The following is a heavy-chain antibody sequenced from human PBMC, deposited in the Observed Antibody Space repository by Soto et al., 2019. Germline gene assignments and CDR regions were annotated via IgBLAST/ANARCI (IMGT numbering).Heavy chain of an antibody. J-gene: IGHJ4*02. V-gene: IGHV4-59*08. CDR3: ARRYGGTFDY. CDR2: IYYSGST. Sequence: SETLSLTCTVAGGSISSYYWSWIRQPPGKGLGWIGYIYYSGSTNYNPSLKSRVTISVDTSKNQFSLKLSSVTAADTAVYYCARRYGGTFDYWGQGTLVIVS. D-gene: IGHD2-15*01. CDR1: GGSISSYY.